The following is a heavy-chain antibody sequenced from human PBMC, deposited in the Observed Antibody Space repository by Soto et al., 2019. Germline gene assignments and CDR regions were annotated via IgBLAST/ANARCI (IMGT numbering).Heavy chain of an antibody. CDR2: INPSGGST. J-gene: IGHJ4*02. Sequence: QVQLVQSGAEVERPGASVRVSCKASGYTFTSYYMHWVRQAPGQGLEWMGIINPSGGSTTYAQKFQGRVTMTRDTSTSTVYMELSSLRSEDTAVYHCARSGSSGRMFDYWGQGTLVTVSS. CDR1: GYTFTSYY. CDR3: ARSGSSGRMFDY. V-gene: IGHV1-46*03. D-gene: IGHD6-19*01.